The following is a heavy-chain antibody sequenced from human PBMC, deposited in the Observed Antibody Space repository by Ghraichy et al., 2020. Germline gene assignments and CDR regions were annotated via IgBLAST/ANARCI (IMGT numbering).Heavy chain of an antibody. CDR3: GRGDWGQIDY. D-gene: IGHD7-27*01. Sequence: GGSLRLSCAASGFTFSGSAMHWVRQASGKGLEWVGRIRDKATAYAASVEGRFTISRDDSKNTAYLQMNSLKTEDTAVYYCGRGDWGQIDYWGQGTLVTVSS. CDR2: IRDKAT. V-gene: IGHV3-73*01. J-gene: IGHJ4*02. CDR1: GFTFSGSA.